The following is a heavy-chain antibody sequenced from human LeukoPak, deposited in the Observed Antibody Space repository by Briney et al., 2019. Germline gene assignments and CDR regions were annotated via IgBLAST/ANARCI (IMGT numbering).Heavy chain of an antibody. J-gene: IGHJ4*02. CDR3: ARAPHSSSFDY. Sequence: PSETLSLTCAVYGGSFSGYYWSWIRQPPGKGLEWIWEINHSGSTNYNPSLKSRVTISVDTSKNQFSLKLSSVTAADTAVYYCARAPHSSSFDYWGQGTLVTVSS. CDR2: INHSGST. D-gene: IGHD6-13*01. CDR1: GGSFSGYY. V-gene: IGHV4-34*01.